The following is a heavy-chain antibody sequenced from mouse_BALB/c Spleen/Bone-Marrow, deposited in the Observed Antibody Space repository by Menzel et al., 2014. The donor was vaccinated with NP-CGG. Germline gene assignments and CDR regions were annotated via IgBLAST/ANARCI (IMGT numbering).Heavy chain of an antibody. Sequence: QLQQSGAELVRPGASVKLSCKASGYTFTSYWINWVKQRPGQGLEWIGNIYPSDSYTNYNQKFKDKATLTVDKSSSTAYMQLSSPTSEDSAVYYCTRGLGAMDYWGQGTSVTVSS. CDR3: TRGLGAMDY. D-gene: IGHD3-3*01. CDR2: IYPSDSYT. V-gene: IGHV1-69*02. CDR1: GYTFTSYW. J-gene: IGHJ4*01.